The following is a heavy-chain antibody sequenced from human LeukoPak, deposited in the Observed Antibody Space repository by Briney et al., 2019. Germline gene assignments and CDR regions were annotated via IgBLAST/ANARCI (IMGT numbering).Heavy chain of an antibody. CDR2: ISIYNGST. V-gene: IGHV1-18*01. CDR3: ARITYDFWSGYYMPDDP. J-gene: IGHJ5*02. CDR1: GYTFTNYG. D-gene: IGHD3-3*01. Sequence: ASVKVSCKASGYTFTNYGISWVRQAPGQGLEWMGWISIYNGSTDYAQKLRGRVTMTTGTSTSTASMELRSLRSDDTAVYYCARITYDFWSGYYMPDDPWGQGTLVTVSS.